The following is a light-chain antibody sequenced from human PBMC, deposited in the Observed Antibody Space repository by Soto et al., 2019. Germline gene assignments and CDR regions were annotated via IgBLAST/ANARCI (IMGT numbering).Light chain of an antibody. CDR1: SSNIGRNT. V-gene: IGLV1-44*01. CDR2: LNN. Sequence: QSVLTQPPSASGTPGQRVTISCSGSSSNIGRNTVNWYQQLAGSAPKLLIYLNNERPSGVPDRFSGSKYGTSASLAISGLQSEDEADYYCAAWDGSLNGYVFGAGTKLTVL. CDR3: AAWDGSLNGYV. J-gene: IGLJ1*01.